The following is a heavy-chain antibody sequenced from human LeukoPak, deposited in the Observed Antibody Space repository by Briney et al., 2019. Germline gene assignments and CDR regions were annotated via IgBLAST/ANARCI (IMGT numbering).Heavy chain of an antibody. Sequence: SSQTLSLTCTVSSGSISSHYWSWIRQPPGKGLEWIVYISYSGSTDYNPSLKSRVTISVDTSTNQFSLKLSSVTAADTAVYYCARGPHYHDSSGYSPYYYYYMDVWGKGTTVTVSS. D-gene: IGHD3-22*01. CDR2: ISYSGST. CDR3: ARGPHYHDSSGYSPYYYYYMDV. V-gene: IGHV4-59*11. J-gene: IGHJ6*03. CDR1: SGSISSHY.